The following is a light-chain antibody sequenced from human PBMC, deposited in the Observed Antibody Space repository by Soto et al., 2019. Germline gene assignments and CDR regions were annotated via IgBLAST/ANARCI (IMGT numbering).Light chain of an antibody. CDR1: QSVSSSY. V-gene: IGKV3-20*01. CDR3: QQYGRSPLT. J-gene: IGKJ3*01. CDR2: GAS. Sequence: EIVLTQSPGTLSLSSGERATLSCRASQSVSSSYLAWYQQKPGQAPRLLIYGASSRATGIPDRFSGSGSGTDFTLTISRLEPEDFAVYYCQQYGRSPLTFGPGTKVDNK.